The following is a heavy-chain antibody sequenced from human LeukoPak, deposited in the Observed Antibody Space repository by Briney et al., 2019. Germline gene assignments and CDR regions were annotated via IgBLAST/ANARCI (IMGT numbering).Heavy chain of an antibody. V-gene: IGHV4-59*01. CDR1: GGSISSYY. CDR3: ARGGFGAFDI. D-gene: IGHD3-10*01. J-gene: IGHJ3*02. Sequence: PSQTLSLTCTVSGGSISSYYWSWIRQPPGKGLEWIGYIYYSGSTNYNPSLKSRVTISVDTSKNQFSLKLSSVTAADTAVYYCARGGFGAFDIWGQGTMVTVSS. CDR2: IYYSGST.